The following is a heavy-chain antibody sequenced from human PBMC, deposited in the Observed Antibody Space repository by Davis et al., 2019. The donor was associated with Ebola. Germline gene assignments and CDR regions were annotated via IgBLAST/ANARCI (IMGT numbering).Heavy chain of an antibody. D-gene: IGHD6-13*01. V-gene: IGHV1-18*01. CDR1: GYTFTSYG. J-gene: IGHJ3*02. CDR3: ARDSLAAAQPGRDAFDI. Sequence: AASVKVSCKASGYTFTSYGISWVRQAPGQGLEWMGWISAYNGNTNYAQNLQGRVTITADKSASTAYMELSSLRSEDTAVYYCARDSLAAAQPGRDAFDIWGQGTMVTVSS. CDR2: ISAYNGNT.